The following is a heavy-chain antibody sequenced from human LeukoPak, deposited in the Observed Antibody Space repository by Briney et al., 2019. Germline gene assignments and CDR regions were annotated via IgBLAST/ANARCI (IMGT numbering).Heavy chain of an antibody. CDR3: ASGGLVSRYLDH. J-gene: IGHJ4*02. CDR1: GGSISSSTW. CDR2: IFHSGST. D-gene: IGHD3-9*01. Sequence: PSETLSLTCVVSGGSISSSTWWTWVRLPPGKGPEWIGEIFHSGSTNLNPSLKSRLTMSVDESRHQFSLKLTSVTAADTAVYYCASGGLVSRYLDHWGQGTLVTVSS. V-gene: IGHV4-4*02.